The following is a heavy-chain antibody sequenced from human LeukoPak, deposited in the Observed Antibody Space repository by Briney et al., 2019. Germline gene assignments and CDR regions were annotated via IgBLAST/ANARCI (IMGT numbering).Heavy chain of an antibody. J-gene: IGHJ4*02. Sequence: PGGSLRLSCAASGFTFSSYATSWVRQAPGKGLEWVSAISGSGGSTYYADSVKGRFTISRDNSKNTLYLQMNSLRAEDTAVYYCAKGPTYYYGSGSYLHWGQGTLVTVSS. D-gene: IGHD3-10*01. CDR2: ISGSGGST. V-gene: IGHV3-23*01. CDR1: GFTFSSYA. CDR3: AKGPTYYYGSGSYLH.